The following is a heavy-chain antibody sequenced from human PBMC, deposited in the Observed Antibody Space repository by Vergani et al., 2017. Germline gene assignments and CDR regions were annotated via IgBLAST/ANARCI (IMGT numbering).Heavy chain of an antibody. J-gene: IGHJ6*02. D-gene: IGHD3-10*01. Sequence: VHLLESGGGLVQSGGSLRLSCAASGFTFSSYGMHWVRQAPGKGLEWVALIRDDGRNKYYADSVKGRFTISRDKSKNTLYLQMNSLRAEDTAVYYCAKDGYYGSGSHRVGGGMDVWGQGTTVTVSS. V-gene: IGHV3-30*02. CDR2: IRDDGRNK. CDR3: AKDGYYGSGSHRVGGGMDV. CDR1: GFTFSSYG.